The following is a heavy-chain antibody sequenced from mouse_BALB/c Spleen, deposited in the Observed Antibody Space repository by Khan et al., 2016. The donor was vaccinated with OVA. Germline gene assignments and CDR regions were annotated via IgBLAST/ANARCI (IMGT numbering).Heavy chain of an antibody. CDR3: ASELGRYYAMDY. J-gene: IGHJ4*01. D-gene: IGHD4-1*01. Sequence: EVQLQASGPGLVKPSQSLSLTCTVTGYSITRDYAWNWIRQFPGNKLEWMGYISNSGSTSYNPSLKSRISITRDTSKNQFFLQLNSVTTEDTAIYYCASELGRYYAMDYWGQGTSVTVSS. V-gene: IGHV3-2*02. CDR1: GYSITRDYA. CDR2: ISNSGST.